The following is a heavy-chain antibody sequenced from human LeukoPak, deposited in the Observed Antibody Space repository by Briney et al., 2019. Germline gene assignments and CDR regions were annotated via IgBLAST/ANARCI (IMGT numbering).Heavy chain of an antibody. CDR2: ISTSYSTI. J-gene: IGHJ6*03. Sequence: GGSLRLSCAASGFTFSTYSMHWVRQAPGKGLEWVSFISTSYSTIYADSVKGRFTISRDNAKNSVYLQMNSLRAEDTAVYYCARDLNSGSYYYMDVWGKGTTVTVFS. CDR1: GFTFSTYS. D-gene: IGHD1-26*01. CDR3: ARDLNSGSYYYMDV. V-gene: IGHV3-48*01.